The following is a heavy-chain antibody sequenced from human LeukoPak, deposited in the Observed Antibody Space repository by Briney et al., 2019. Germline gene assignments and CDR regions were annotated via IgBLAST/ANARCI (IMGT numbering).Heavy chain of an antibody. Sequence: GSLRLSCAASGFTFSSYAMSWVRQPPGKGLEWIGEINHSGSTNYNPSLKSRVTISVDTSKNQFSLKLSSVTAADTAVYYCARRRAAGTDYWGQGTLVTVSS. J-gene: IGHJ4*02. CDR1: GFTFSSYA. CDR2: INHSGST. CDR3: ARRRAAGTDY. D-gene: IGHD6-13*01. V-gene: IGHV4-34*01.